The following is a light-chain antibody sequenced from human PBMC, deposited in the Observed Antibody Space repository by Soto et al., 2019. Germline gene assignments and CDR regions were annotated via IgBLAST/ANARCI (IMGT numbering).Light chain of an antibody. CDR1: QSVSSSY. J-gene: IGKJ1*01. CDR3: QQRSNWTWT. CDR2: DAS. V-gene: IGKV3D-20*02. Sequence: EIVLTQSPATLSLSPGDRATLSCRASQSVSSSYLAWYQQKPGQAPRLLVYDASRRVTGIPARFSGSGSGTDFTLTIGRLEPEDFAVYYCQQRSNWTWTFGQGTKVDIK.